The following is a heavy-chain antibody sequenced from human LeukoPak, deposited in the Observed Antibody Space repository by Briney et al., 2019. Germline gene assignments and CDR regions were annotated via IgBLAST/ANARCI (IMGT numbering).Heavy chain of an antibody. Sequence: PGGSLRLSCAGSGDSFISHTMIWVRQAPGKGLEWISYICYSGSPIYYADSVKGRFGISRDDAKTSLYLHMNSLRAEDTAFYYCAREYDSRARFDSWGQGILVTVSS. V-gene: IGHV3-48*01. D-gene: IGHD4-11*01. CDR2: ICYSGSPI. CDR1: GDSFISHT. CDR3: AREYDSRARFDS. J-gene: IGHJ4*02.